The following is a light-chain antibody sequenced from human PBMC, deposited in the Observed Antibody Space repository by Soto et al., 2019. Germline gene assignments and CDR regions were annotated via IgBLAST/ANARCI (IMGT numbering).Light chain of an antibody. V-gene: IGLV2-8*01. CDR1: STDVGAYNY. J-gene: IGLJ2*01. CDR2: AVS. Sequence: QSALTQPPSASGSPGQSVTISCTGTSTDVGAYNYVSWYQQHPGKAPKLMIYAVSKRPSGVPDRFSGSKSGNTASLTVSGLQADDEDDYYCSSYVGNNNLVFGGGTKLTVL. CDR3: SSYVGNNNLV.